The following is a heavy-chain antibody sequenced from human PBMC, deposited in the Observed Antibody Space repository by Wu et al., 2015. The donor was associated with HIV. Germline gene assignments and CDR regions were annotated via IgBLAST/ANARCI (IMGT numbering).Heavy chain of an antibody. CDR3: ARGEAVANGWDY. CDR1: GYTFTSYD. J-gene: IGHJ4*02. V-gene: IGHV1-8*01. D-gene: IGHD6-19*01. Sequence: QVQLVQSGAEVKRPGASVKVSCKASGYTFTSYDINWVRQATGQGLEWMGWMNPNSGNTGYAQKFQGRVTMTRNTSISTAYMDLSSLRSEDTAVYYCARGEAVANGWDYWGQGTLVTVSS. CDR2: MNPNSGNT.